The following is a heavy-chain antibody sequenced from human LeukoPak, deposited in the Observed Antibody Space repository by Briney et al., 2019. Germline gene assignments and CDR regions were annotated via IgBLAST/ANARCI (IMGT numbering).Heavy chain of an antibody. D-gene: IGHD6-6*01. CDR3: AKGSSSSRPYYFDY. CDR1: GFTFYNYA. J-gene: IGHJ4*02. CDR2: ITGSGTDT. V-gene: IGHV3-23*01. Sequence: GGSVRLSCAASGFTFYNYAMSWVRQAPGKGLEWVSAITGSGTDTFHADSVKGRFTISRDNSESTLYLQMNSLRAEDTATYYCAKGSSSSRPYYFDYWGQGTLVTVSS.